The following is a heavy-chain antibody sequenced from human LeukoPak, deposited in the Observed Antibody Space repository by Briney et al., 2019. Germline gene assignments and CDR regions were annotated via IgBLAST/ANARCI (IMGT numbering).Heavy chain of an antibody. J-gene: IGHJ4*02. CDR1: GFTFSSYG. V-gene: IGHV3-30*02. Sequence: GRCLRPSCAAAGFTFSSYGMHWVRQAPGKRLEWVAFIRYDGSHKYYADSVKGRFTLSRDSSKNTLYLQMNSLRAEDTAVYYCAKDTPSDSSDWRRLDYWGQGTLVTVSS. CDR2: IRYDGSHK. D-gene: IGHD6-19*01. CDR3: AKDTPSDSSDWRRLDY.